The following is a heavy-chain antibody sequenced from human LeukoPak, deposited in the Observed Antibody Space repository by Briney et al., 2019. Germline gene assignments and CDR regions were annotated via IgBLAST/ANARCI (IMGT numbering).Heavy chain of an antibody. CDR2: INHSGST. D-gene: IGHD4-17*01. Sequence: SETLSLTCAVYGGSFSGYYWSWIRQPPGKGPEWIGEINHSGSTNYNPSLKSRVTISVDTSKNQFSLKLSSVTAADTAVYYCARQGNMTTVTGGLGFDYWGQGTLVTVSS. CDR1: GGSFSGYY. J-gene: IGHJ4*02. CDR3: ARQGNMTTVTGGLGFDY. V-gene: IGHV4-34*01.